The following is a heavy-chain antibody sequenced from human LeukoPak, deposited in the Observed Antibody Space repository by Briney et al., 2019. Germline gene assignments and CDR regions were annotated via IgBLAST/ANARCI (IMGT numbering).Heavy chain of an antibody. CDR1: GGTFSSYA. V-gene: IGHV1-69*05. CDR2: IIPIFGTA. Sequence: SVKVSCKASGGTFSSYAISWVRQAPGQGLEWMGGIIPIFGTANYAQKFQGRVTITTDESTSTAYMELSSLRSEDTAVYYCARGSVDLGYCSSTSCYHLNWFDPWGQGTLVTVSS. J-gene: IGHJ5*02. CDR3: ARGSVDLGYCSSTSCYHLNWFDP. D-gene: IGHD2-2*01.